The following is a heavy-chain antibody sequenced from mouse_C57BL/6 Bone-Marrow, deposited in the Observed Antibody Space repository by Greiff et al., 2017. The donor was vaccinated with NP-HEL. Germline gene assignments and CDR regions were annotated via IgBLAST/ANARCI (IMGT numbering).Heavy chain of an antibody. CDR3: ARNRYFDV. CDR1: GFSLTSYG. J-gene: IGHJ1*03. Sequence: VQGVESGPGLVQPSQSLSITCTVSGFSLTSYGVHWVRQSPGKGLEWLGVIWSGGSTDYNAAFISRMGISKDNSKSHVFFNMNSLQADDTAIDYGARNRYFDVWGTGTTVTVSS. CDR2: IWSGGST. V-gene: IGHV2-2*01.